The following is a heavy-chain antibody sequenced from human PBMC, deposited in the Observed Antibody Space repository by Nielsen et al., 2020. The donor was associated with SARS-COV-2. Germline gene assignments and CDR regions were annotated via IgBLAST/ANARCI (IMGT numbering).Heavy chain of an antibody. D-gene: IGHD3-9*01. CDR2: IDPSDSYT. J-gene: IGHJ6*02. V-gene: IGHV5-10-1*01. Sequence: GESLKISCAASGYSFTNYWINWVRQMPGKGLEWMGRIDPSDSYTNYSPSFQGHVTISADKSISTAYLQWSSLKASDTAMYYCARINYDMLTKYYDYGRDVWGQGTTVTVSS. CDR3: ARINYDMLTKYYDYGRDV. CDR1: GYSFTNYW.